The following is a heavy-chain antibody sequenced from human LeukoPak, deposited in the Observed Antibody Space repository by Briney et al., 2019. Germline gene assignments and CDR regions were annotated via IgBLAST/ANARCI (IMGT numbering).Heavy chain of an antibody. D-gene: IGHD3-9*01. V-gene: IGHV3-48*03. Sequence: GGSLRLSCAACGVTFSTYEMNWVRQAPCKGLDGVSYISWGGSTIYYADSVKGRFTVSRYNAKNSLYLQMNSLRAEDTAVYYCTRAWFYWGEGTLVTVSS. CDR1: GVTFSTYE. CDR3: TRAWFY. J-gene: IGHJ4*02. CDR2: ISWGGSTI.